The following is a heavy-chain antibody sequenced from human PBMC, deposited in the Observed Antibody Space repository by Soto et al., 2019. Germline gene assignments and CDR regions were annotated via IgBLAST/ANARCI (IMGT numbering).Heavy chain of an antibody. D-gene: IGHD5-18*01. Sequence: PXXTLSLPFTVSGGSIRNYYWHWIPQSPGKGLEWIGYIYSSGSTHYNPSLQNRVTISIDTSKNQVSLKVNSVTAADTAVYYCARDHPHSYGVYYFDYWGQGTPVTVSS. V-gene: IGHV4-59*01. CDR1: GGSIRNYY. J-gene: IGHJ4*02. CDR3: ARDHPHSYGVYYFDY. CDR2: IYSSGST.